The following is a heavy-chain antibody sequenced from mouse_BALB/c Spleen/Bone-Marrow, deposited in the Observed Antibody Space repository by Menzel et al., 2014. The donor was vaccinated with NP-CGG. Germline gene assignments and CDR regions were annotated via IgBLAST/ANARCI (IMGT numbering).Heavy chain of an antibody. Sequence: VNLVESGAELVKPGASVKLSCKASGYTFTSYFLYWVKQRPGQGLEWIGEINPSSGGTNFNEKFKSKATLTIDKSSSTVYMQLSSLTSEDSAVYYCTRSGPGFAYWGQGTLVTVSA. CDR2: INPSSGGT. V-gene: IGHV1S81*02. J-gene: IGHJ3*01. CDR3: TRSGPGFAY. CDR1: GYTFTSYF.